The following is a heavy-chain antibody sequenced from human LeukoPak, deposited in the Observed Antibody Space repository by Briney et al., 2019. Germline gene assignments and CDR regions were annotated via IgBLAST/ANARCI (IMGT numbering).Heavy chain of an antibody. D-gene: IGHD5-24*01. CDR2: IYYSGST. CDR1: GGSISNDDYY. Sequence: SETLSLTCIVSGGSISNDDYYWSWIRRHPGKGLEWIGYIYYSGSTCYNPSLKSRVTISVDTSQNQFSLKLSSVTAADTAVYYCARRHGYNEWFDPWGQGTLVTVSS. CDR3: ARRHGYNEWFDP. J-gene: IGHJ5*02. V-gene: IGHV4-31*03.